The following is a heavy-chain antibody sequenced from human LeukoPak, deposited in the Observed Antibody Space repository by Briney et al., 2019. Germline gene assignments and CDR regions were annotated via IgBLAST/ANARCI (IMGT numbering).Heavy chain of an antibody. CDR2: ITSSSSYI. CDR1: GFTFSSYS. CDR3: GRDWKLDY. D-gene: IGHD1-1*01. V-gene: IGHV3-21*04. J-gene: IGHJ4*02. Sequence: GGSLRLSCAASGFTFSSYSMNWVRQAPGKGLEWVSSITSSSSYIYYADSVKGRFTLSRDNSKNTLYLQMNSLRAEDTAIYYCGRDWKLDYWGQGTLVTVSS.